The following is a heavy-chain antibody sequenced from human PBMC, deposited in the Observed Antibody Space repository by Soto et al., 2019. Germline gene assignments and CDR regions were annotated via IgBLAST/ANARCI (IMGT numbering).Heavy chain of an antibody. V-gene: IGHV3-30*03. CDR2: ISYDGSNK. D-gene: IGHD6-13*01. Sequence: HPGGSLRLSCAASGFTFSSYGMHWVRQAPGKGLEWVAVISYDGSNKYYADSVKGRFTISRDNAKNTLYLQMNSLRAEDTAVYLCTRGMDIAVADTSHYWGQGTLVTVSS. J-gene: IGHJ4*02. CDR3: TRGMDIAVADTSHY. CDR1: GFTFSSYG.